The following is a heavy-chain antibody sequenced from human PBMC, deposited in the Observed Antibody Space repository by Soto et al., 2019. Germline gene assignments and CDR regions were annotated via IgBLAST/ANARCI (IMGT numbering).Heavy chain of an antibody. CDR1: GLTFDDYA. CDR2: ISWNSGSI. Sequence: HPGGSLRLSCAASGLTFDDYAMHWVRQAPGKGLEWVSGISWNSGSIGYADSVKGRFTISRDNAKNSLYLQMNSLRAEDTALYYCAKGFTIFGVVSADAFDIWGQGTMVTVSS. V-gene: IGHV3-9*01. J-gene: IGHJ3*02. CDR3: AKGFTIFGVVSADAFDI. D-gene: IGHD3-3*01.